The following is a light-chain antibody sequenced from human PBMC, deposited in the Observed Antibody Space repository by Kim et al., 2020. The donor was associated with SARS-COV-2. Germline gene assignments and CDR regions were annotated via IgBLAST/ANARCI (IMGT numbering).Light chain of an antibody. CDR1: RSDIGGYNY. V-gene: IGLV2-14*01. Sequence: QSALTQPASVSGSPGQSITISCTGTRSDIGGYNYVSWYQQHPGKAPKVMIFDVSKRPSGVSDRFSGSKSGNTASLTVSGLQAEDEADYYCSSYTSGSTWVFGGGTTLTVL. J-gene: IGLJ3*02. CDR2: DVS. CDR3: SSYTSGSTWV.